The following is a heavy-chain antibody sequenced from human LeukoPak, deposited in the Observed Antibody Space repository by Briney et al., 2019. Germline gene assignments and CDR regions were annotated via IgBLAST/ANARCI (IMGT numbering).Heavy chain of an antibody. J-gene: IGHJ6*02. Sequence: SETLSLTCAVYGGSFSGYYWSWIRQPPGKGLECIGYIYYSGSPNYNPSLKSRVTISVDTSKNQFSLKLSSVTAADTAVYYCARVPNYFGMDVWGQGTTVTVSS. CDR2: IYYSGSP. V-gene: IGHV4-59*01. CDR3: ARVPNYFGMDV. CDR1: GGSFSGYY.